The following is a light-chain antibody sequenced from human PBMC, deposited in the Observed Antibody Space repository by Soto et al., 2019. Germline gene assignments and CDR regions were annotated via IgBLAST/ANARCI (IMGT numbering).Light chain of an antibody. CDR1: SSDVGGYNY. CDR3: SSYTSSNTVV. Sequence: QSVLTQPASVSGSPGQSITISCTGTSSDVGGYNYVSWYQQYPGKAPKLMIYDVNNRPSGVSNRFSGSKSGNTASLTISGLQAEDEADYYCSSYTSSNTVVFGGGTKLTVL. CDR2: DVN. J-gene: IGLJ2*01. V-gene: IGLV2-14*01.